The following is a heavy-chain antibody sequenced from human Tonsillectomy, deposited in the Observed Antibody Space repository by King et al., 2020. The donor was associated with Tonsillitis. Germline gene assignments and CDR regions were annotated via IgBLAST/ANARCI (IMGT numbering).Heavy chain of an antibody. V-gene: IGHV3-30*18. J-gene: IGHJ5*02. CDR1: GFTFSSYG. CDR2: ISYDGSNK. D-gene: IGHD2-2*01. Sequence: VQLVESGGGVVQPGRSLRLSCAASGFTFSSYGMHWVRQAPGKGLEWVAVISYDGSNKYYADSVKGRFTISRDNSKNTLYLQMNSLRAEDTAVYYCAKDGSIPEDIVVVPAARATAVAGLYTGPLAAWGQGTLVTVSS. CDR3: AKDGSIPEDIVVVPAARATAVAGLYTGPLAA.